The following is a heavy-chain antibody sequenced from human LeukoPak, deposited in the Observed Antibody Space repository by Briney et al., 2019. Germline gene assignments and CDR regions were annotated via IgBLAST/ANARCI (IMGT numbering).Heavy chain of an antibody. CDR1: GFTVSSNY. D-gene: IGHD2-2*03. CDR3: AKEGGFGDCSTTTCYLDY. CDR2: ISGSGGST. J-gene: IGHJ4*02. V-gene: IGHV3-23*01. Sequence: GGSLRLSCAASGFTVSSNYMSWVRQAPGKGLEWVSAISGSGGSTNYADSVKGRFTISRDSSKNTLYLHMNSLRAEDTALYYCAKEGGFGDCSTTTCYLDYWGQGTLLTVSS.